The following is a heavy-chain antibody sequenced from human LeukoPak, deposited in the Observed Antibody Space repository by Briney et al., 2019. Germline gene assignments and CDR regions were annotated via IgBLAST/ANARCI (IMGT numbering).Heavy chain of an antibody. D-gene: IGHD4-11*01. Sequence: GGSLRLSCAASGFTFSSYWMSWVRQAPGKGLEWVANIKQDGSEKYYVDSVKGRFTISRDNSKNTLYLQMNSLRAEDTAVYYCATDQFTVGFDYWGQGTLVTVSS. CDR2: IKQDGSEK. V-gene: IGHV3-7*03. CDR3: ATDQFTVGFDY. J-gene: IGHJ4*02. CDR1: GFTFSSYW.